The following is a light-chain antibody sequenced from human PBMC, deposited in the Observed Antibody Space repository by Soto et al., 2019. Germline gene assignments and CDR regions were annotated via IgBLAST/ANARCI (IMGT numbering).Light chain of an antibody. CDR2: GAS. Sequence: EIVLTQSPGTLSLSPGERATLSCRASQSVSSSYLAWYQQKPGQAPRLLIYGASSRATGIPDRFSGSGSATDFTLTISRLDPEDFAVYYCQRYGTSPPLTFGGGTKVEIK. CDR3: QRYGTSPPLT. J-gene: IGKJ4*01. V-gene: IGKV3-20*01. CDR1: QSVSSSY.